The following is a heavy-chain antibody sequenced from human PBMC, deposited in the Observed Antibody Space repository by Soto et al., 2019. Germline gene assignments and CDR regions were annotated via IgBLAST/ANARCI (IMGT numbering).Heavy chain of an antibody. CDR3: ARDNNYGDYDPGYYYYYMDV. CDR1: GGSISSYY. V-gene: IGHV4-59*01. CDR2: IYYSGST. D-gene: IGHD4-17*01. J-gene: IGHJ6*03. Sequence: QVQLQESGPGLVKPSETLSLTCTVSGGSISSYYWSWIRQPPGKGLEWIGYIYYSGSTNYNPSLKSRVTISVDTSKNQFSLKLSSVTAADTAVYYCARDNNYGDYDPGYYYYYMDVWGKGTTVTVSS.